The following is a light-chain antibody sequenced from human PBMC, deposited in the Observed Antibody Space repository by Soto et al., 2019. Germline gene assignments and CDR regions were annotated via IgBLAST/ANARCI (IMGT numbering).Light chain of an antibody. V-gene: IGKV3-20*01. CDR1: QSVSSSY. CDR2: GAS. CDR3: QQYGSSPPFT. Sequence: EIVLTQSPGTLSLSPGERATLSCRASQSVSSSYLAWYQQKPGQAPSLLMYGASKRATGIPDRFSGSGSGTDFTLTISRLEPEDFAVYFCQQYGSSPPFTFGHGTKVDIK. J-gene: IGKJ3*01.